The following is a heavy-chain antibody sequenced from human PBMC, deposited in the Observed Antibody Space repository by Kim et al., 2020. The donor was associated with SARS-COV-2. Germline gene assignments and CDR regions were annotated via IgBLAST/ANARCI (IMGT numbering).Heavy chain of an antibody. Sequence: SYTHKCQGRLTMTRDTSTSTVYMELSSLRSDAPAVYYCARDHSGGSYFDYWGQGTLVTVSS. J-gene: IGHJ4*02. CDR3: ARDHSGGSYFDY. D-gene: IGHD3-10*01. V-gene: IGHV1-46*01.